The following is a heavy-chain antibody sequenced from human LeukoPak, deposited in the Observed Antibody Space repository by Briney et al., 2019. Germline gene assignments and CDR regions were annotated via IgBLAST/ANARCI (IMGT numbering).Heavy chain of an antibody. V-gene: IGHV3-53*01. CDR2: IYSGGTT. D-gene: IGHD3-3*01. CDR3: ARVPSDF. J-gene: IGHJ6*02. Sequence: GGSLRLSCAASGFTVSNTYMSWIRQAPGKGLEWVSLIYSGGTTNYADSVRGRFTISRDISKNTLYLQMNDLRAEDTAVYYCARVPSDFGGQGTTATVSS. CDR1: GFTVSNTY.